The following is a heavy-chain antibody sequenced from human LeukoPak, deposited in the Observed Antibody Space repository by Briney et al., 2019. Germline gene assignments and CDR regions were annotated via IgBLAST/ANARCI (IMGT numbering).Heavy chain of an antibody. CDR3: ATGYSGGRGAFDI. Sequence: GESLNISCKGSGYRFTSYWIGWVRQMPGKGLECMGLIYPGDSDIRYSPSFQGQVTISADKSVSTSFLQWSSLKASDTAMYYCATGYSGGRGAFDIWGQGTMVSVS. J-gene: IGHJ3*02. CDR2: IYPGDSDI. V-gene: IGHV5-51*01. CDR1: GYRFTSYW. D-gene: IGHD6-19*01.